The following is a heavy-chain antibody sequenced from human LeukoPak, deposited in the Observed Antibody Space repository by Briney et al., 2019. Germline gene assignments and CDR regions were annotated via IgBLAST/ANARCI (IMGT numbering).Heavy chain of an antibody. CDR3: AREGGPYRPLDY. Sequence: SETLSLTCAVYGGSFSGYYWSWIRQPPGKGLEWIGEINHSGSTNYNPSLQSRLAMSVDFSENHISLKLTSVTAADTAVYYCAREGGPYRPLDYTGQGLLVTVSS. CDR2: INHSGST. J-gene: IGHJ4*02. CDR1: GGSFSGYY. V-gene: IGHV4-34*01.